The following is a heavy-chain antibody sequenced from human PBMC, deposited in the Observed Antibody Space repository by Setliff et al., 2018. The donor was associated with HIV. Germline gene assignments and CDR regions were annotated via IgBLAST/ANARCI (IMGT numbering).Heavy chain of an antibody. CDR3: ARWGAITVRGVFDY. J-gene: IGHJ4*02. CDR2: IKPNSGGT. D-gene: IGHD3-10*01. V-gene: IGHV1-2*02. Sequence: ASVKVSCKASGYTFTGYYMSWVRQAPGQGLEYLGWIKPNSGGTSYVQKFQGRVTMTRDTSISTASMELSRLTSDDTAVYYCARWGAITVRGVFDYWGQGTLVTVSS. CDR1: GYTFTGYY.